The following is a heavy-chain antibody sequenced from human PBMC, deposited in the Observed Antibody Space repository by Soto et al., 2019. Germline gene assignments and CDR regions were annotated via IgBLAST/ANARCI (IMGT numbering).Heavy chain of an antibody. Sequence: PXGSLRLSCRASGFIFTNYALHWVRQAPGKGLEWVSVISYDGSGQYYSDSVKGRFTISRDNSKNTLYLQMNSLRPEDTDVYYCTREDAWGQGIRVTVSS. CDR1: GFIFTNYA. J-gene: IGHJ5*02. CDR2: ISYDGSGQ. V-gene: IGHV3-30-3*01. CDR3: TREDA.